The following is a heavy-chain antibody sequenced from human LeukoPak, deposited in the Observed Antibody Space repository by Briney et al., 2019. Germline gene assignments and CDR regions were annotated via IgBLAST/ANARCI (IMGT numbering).Heavy chain of an antibody. D-gene: IGHD6-19*01. CDR3: AKDNRGVDQWLVPRNDY. CDR2: ISGSGGST. J-gene: IGHJ4*02. V-gene: IGHV3-23*01. CDR1: GFTFSSYA. Sequence: GGSLRLSCAASGFTFSSYAMSWVRQAPGKGLEWVSAISGSGGSTYYADSVTGRFTISRGNSKNTLYLQMNSLRAEDTAVYYCAKDNRGVDQWLVPRNDYWGQGTLVTVSS.